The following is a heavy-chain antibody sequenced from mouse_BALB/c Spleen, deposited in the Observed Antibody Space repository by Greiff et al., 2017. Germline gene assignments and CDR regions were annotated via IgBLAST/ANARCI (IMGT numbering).Heavy chain of an antibody. CDR3: ARKKYGNLYAMDY. Sequence: EVQLQESGPELVKPGASVKMSCKASGYTFTSYVMHWVKQKPGQGLEWIGYINPYNDGTKYNEKFKGKATLTSDKSSSTAYMELRSLTSEDTAVYYCARKKYGNLYAMDYWGQGTSVTVSS. D-gene: IGHD2-10*02. V-gene: IGHV1-14*01. J-gene: IGHJ4*01. CDR2: INPYNDGT. CDR1: GYTFTSYV.